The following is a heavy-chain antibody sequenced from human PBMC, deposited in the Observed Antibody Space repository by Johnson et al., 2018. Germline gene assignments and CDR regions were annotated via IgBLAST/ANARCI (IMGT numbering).Heavy chain of an antibody. D-gene: IGHD3-22*01. CDR2: MNPNSGNT. CDR1: GYTFTSYD. CDR3: AREVSMYYYDSSGPRGFDP. Sequence: QVQLVESGAEVKKPGASVKVSCKASGYTFTSYDINWVRQATGQGLEWMGWMNPNSGNTGYAQKFQGRVTMTRNTSISTAYMELSSLRSEDTAVYYCAREVSMYYYDSSGPRGFDPWGQGTLVTVSS. J-gene: IGHJ5*02. V-gene: IGHV1-8*01.